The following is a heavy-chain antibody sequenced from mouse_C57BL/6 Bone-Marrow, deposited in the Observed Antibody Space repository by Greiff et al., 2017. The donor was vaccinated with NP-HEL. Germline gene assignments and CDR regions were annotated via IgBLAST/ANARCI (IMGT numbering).Heavy chain of an antibody. CDR3: ARARYYYGSLFAY. CDR1: GFTFSSYA. J-gene: IGHJ3*01. CDR2: ISDGGSYT. D-gene: IGHD1-1*01. Sequence: EVMLVESGGGLVKPGGSLKLSCAASGFTFSSYAMSWVRQTPEKRLEWVATISDGGSYTSCPENVKGRFTISRDNAKNNLYLQMSHLQSEDTAMYYCARARYYYGSLFAYWGQGTLVTVSA. V-gene: IGHV5-4*03.